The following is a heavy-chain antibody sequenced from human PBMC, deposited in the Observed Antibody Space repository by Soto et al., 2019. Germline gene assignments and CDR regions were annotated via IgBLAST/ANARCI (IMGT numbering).Heavy chain of an antibody. D-gene: IGHD3-3*01. Sequence: QVHLVQSGTQVKKPGSSVRVSCRASGGSVSDYAINWVRQAPGQGLEWVGGIVPLFERTEYAQIVQGRVTITTDKFMTIFYRELNSLTYEDTAVYYCARTGIDKSGYFSTHNYGMDLWGPGTTVTVSS. CDR2: IVPLFERT. J-gene: IGHJ6*02. V-gene: IGHV1-69*06. CDR1: GGSVSDYA. CDR3: ARTGIDKSGYFSTHNYGMDL.